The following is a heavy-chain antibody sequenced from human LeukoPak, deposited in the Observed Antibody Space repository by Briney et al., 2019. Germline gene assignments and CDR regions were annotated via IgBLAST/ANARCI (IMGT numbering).Heavy chain of an antibody. CDR1: GGSISSGSYY. CDR2: IYTSGST. CDR3: ARDGLPAVDRWFDP. J-gene: IGHJ5*02. V-gene: IGHV4-61*02. Sequence: PSETLSLTCTVSGGSISSGSYYWSWIRQPAGKGLEWIGRIYTSGSTNYNPPLESRVTISVDTSKNQFSLKLSSVTAADTAVYYCARDGLPAVDRWFDPWGQGTLVTVSS. D-gene: IGHD3-22*01.